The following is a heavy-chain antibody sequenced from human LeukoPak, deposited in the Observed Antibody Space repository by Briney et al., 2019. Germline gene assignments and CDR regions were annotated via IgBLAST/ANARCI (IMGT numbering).Heavy chain of an antibody. CDR2: ISASGTT. Sequence: PSETLSLTCSVSGGSISTYLWSWIRQPAGKGLEWIGHISASGTTNYNASLKSRVTMSADTSKNQFSLRLNSVTAADTAVYYCAREGYNLGTDFWGQGTLATVSS. V-gene: IGHV4-4*07. D-gene: IGHD5-18*01. CDR3: AREGYNLGTDF. CDR1: GGSISTYL. J-gene: IGHJ4*02.